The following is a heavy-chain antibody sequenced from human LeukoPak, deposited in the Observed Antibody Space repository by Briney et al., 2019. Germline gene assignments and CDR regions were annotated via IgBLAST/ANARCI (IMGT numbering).Heavy chain of an antibody. CDR2: ISGSGGST. Sequence: PGGSLRLSCAASGFTFSSYAMSWVRQAPGKGLEWVSAISGSGGSTYYADSVKGRFTISRDNSKNTLYLQMNSLRAEDTAVYYCARDNRDTIFGVVGHNWFDPWGQGTLVTVSS. V-gene: IGHV3-23*01. J-gene: IGHJ5*02. D-gene: IGHD3-3*01. CDR1: GFTFSSYA. CDR3: ARDNRDTIFGVVGHNWFDP.